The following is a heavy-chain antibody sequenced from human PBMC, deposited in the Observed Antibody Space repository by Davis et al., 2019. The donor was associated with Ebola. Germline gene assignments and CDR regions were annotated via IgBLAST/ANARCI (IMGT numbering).Heavy chain of an antibody. J-gene: IGHJ6*04. CDR2: ISYDGSNK. D-gene: IGHD2-2*01. Sequence: GESLKISCAASGFTFSSYGMHWVRQAPGKGLEWVAVISYDGSNKYYADSVKGRFTISRDNSKNTLYLHINSLRAEDTAVYYCAKDAGYCSSTSCYAGHYGMDVWGKGTTVTVSS. CDR1: GFTFSSYG. CDR3: AKDAGYCSSTSCYAGHYGMDV. V-gene: IGHV3-30*18.